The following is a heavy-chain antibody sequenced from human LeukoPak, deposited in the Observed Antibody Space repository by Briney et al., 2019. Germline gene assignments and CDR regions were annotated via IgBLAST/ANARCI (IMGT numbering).Heavy chain of an antibody. CDR2: IYYSGST. V-gene: IGHV4-59*01. D-gene: IGHD2-15*01. J-gene: IGHJ4*02. CDR1: GDSISSYY. Sequence: SETLSLTCTVSGDSISSYYWSWIRQPPGKGLEWIGYIYYSGSTNYNPSLMSRLTISVDTSENQFSLKLSSVTAADTAVYYCARGARYCSGGSCLDYWGQGTLVTVSS. CDR3: ARGARYCSGGSCLDY.